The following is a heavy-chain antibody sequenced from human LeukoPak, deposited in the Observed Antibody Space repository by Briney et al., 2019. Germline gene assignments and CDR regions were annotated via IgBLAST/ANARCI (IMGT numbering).Heavy chain of an antibody. V-gene: IGHV4-38-2*02. CDR1: GYSISTGYY. CDR3: ARHAIRYGGDY. J-gene: IGHJ4*02. D-gene: IGHD3-16*01. Sequence: SETLSLTCTVSGYSISTGYYWGWIRQPPGKGLEWIGSMYHSGSTYYNPSLKSRVTISVDTSKNQFSLKLSSVTAADTAVYYCARHAIRYGGDYWGQGTLVTVSS. CDR2: MYHSGST.